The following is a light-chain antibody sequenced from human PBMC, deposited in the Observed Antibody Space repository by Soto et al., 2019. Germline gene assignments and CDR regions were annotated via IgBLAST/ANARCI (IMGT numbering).Light chain of an antibody. CDR2: AAS. J-gene: IGKJ4*01. CDR1: QSVANN. CDR3: QQYKDWLT. Sequence: EIVMTQSPATLSVSPGERVTVSCRASQSVANNLAWYQQKPGQAPRLLIYAASTRATGLPARFSGSGSGTEFTLTIPSLQSEDSAVYYCQQYKDWLTFGGGTRVEI. V-gene: IGKV3-15*01.